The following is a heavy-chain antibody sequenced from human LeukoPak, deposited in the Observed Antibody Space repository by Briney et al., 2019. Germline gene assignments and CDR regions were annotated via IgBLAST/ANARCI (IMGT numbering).Heavy chain of an antibody. J-gene: IGHJ4*02. Sequence: SETLSLTCTVSGGSISSSSYYWGWIRQPPGKGLEWIGYIYHSGSTYYNPSLKSRVTISVDWSKNQFSLKLSSVTAADTAVYYCARGHFSWGFDYWGQGTLVTVSS. V-gene: IGHV4-30-2*01. CDR3: ARGHFSWGFDY. D-gene: IGHD6-13*01. CDR1: GGSISSSSYY. CDR2: IYHSGST.